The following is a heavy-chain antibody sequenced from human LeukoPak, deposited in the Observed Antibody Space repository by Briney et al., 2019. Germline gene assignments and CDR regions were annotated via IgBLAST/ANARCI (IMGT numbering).Heavy chain of an antibody. Sequence: GGSLRLSCTASGFTFGDYAMSWFRQAPGKGLEWVGFIRSKAYGGTTEYAASVKGRFTISRDDSKSIAYLQMSSLKTEDTAVYYCTRDQYYYDSSGYNDAFDIWGQGTMVTVSS. CDR3: TRDQYYYDSSGYNDAFDI. D-gene: IGHD3-22*01. CDR2: IRSKAYGGTT. V-gene: IGHV3-49*03. J-gene: IGHJ3*02. CDR1: GFTFGDYA.